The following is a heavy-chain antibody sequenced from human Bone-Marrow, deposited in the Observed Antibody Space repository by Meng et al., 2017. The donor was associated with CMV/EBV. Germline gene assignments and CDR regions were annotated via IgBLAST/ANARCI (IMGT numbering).Heavy chain of an antibody. CDR3: ARETTPYNWFDP. V-gene: IGHV4-30-4*08. CDR2: IYYSGST. CDR1: GGSISSGDYY. Sequence: LRLSCTVSGGSISSGDYYWSWIRQPPGKGLEWIGYIYYSGSTYYNPSLKSRVTISVDTSKNQFSLKLSSVTAADTAVYYCARETTPYNWFDPWGQGTLVTVSS. D-gene: IGHD1-7*01. J-gene: IGHJ5*02.